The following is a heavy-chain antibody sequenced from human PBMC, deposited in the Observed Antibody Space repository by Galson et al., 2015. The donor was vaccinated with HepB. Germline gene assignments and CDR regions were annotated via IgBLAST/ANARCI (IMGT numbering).Heavy chain of an antibody. CDR1: GFTCSNYA. J-gene: IGHJ2*01. V-gene: IGHV3-30*02. CDR2: IRFGSSNK. D-gene: IGHD6-13*01. Sequence: SLRLSCAASGFTCSNYAMHWVRQAPGEGLEWVAFIRFGSSNKYVAHSLKGRFTLSRDNFKNTLYLQMNSLRPEDTAVYYCAKHSTSWQNMHWYFALWGRGTLVAVSS. CDR3: AKHSTSWQNMHWYFAL.